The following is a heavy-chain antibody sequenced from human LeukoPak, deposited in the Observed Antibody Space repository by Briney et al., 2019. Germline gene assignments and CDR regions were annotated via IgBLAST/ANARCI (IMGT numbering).Heavy chain of an antibody. D-gene: IGHD6-13*01. V-gene: IGHV3-30*02. CDR1: GFTFSSYG. CDR2: IRYDGSNK. Sequence: PGGSLRLSCAASGFTFSSYGMHWVRQAPGKGLEWVAFIRYDGSNKYYADSVKGRFTISRDNPKNTLYLQMNSLRAEDTAVYYCAKSLGSADPLDYWGQGTLVTVSS. J-gene: IGHJ4*02. CDR3: AKSLGSADPLDY.